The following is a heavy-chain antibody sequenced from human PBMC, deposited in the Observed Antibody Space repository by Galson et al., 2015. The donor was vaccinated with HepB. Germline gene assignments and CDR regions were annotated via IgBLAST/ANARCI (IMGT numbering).Heavy chain of an antibody. Sequence: SLRLSCAASGFTVSSNYMSWVRQAPGKGLEWVSVIYSGGSTYYADSVKGRFTISRYNSKNTLYLQMNSLRAEDTAVYYCAVAQYYYDSSGYPKDYYYYGMDVWGQGTTVTVSS. D-gene: IGHD3-22*01. J-gene: IGHJ6*02. V-gene: IGHV3-66*01. CDR2: IYSGGST. CDR1: GFTVSSNY. CDR3: AVAQYYYDSSGYPKDYYYYGMDV.